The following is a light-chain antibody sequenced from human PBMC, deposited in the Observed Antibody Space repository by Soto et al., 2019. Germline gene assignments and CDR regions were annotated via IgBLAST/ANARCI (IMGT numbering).Light chain of an antibody. CDR3: SSYTSSNTLV. CDR2: EVT. V-gene: IGLV2-14*02. CDR1: SRDVGTYNL. Sequence: QSALTQPASVSGSPGQSITISCTGTSRDVGTYNLVSWYQHHPGKAPKLIIYEVTKRPSGLSNRFSGSKSGNTASLTITGLQAEDEADYYCSSYTSSNTLVFGGGTQLTVL. J-gene: IGLJ3*02.